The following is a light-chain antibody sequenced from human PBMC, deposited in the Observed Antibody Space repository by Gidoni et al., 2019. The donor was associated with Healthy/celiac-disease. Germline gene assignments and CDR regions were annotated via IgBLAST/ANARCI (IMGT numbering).Light chain of an antibody. CDR2: DAS. CDR1: QSVSSY. J-gene: IGKJ3*01. CDR3: QQRSNWPVT. V-gene: IGKV3-11*01. Sequence: EIVLTQSPATLSWSPGERATLSCRASQSVSSYLAWYQQKPGQAPSLLIYDASNRSTGIPARFSGSGSGTDFTLTISSLEPEDFAVYYCQQRSNWPVTFGPGTKVDIK.